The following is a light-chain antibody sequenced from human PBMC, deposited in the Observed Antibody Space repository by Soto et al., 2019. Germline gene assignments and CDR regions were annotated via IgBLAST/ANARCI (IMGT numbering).Light chain of an antibody. Sequence: DIQMTQSPSSLSASVGDRVTITCRASQGISNYLAWYQQQPGKVPKLLIYVASTLQSGVPSRFSGSGSVTAFSLTISSLQPEDVPAYYCQKYNRAQWTFGQGTKVEIK. CDR2: VAS. J-gene: IGKJ1*01. CDR1: QGISNY. CDR3: QKYNRAQWT. V-gene: IGKV1-27*01.